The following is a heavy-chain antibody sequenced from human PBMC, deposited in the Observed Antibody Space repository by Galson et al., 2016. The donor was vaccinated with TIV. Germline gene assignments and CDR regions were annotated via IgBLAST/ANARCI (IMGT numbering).Heavy chain of an antibody. J-gene: IGHJ4*02. CDR2: ISFTGGST. D-gene: IGHD3-3*01. V-gene: IGHV3-23*01. CDR3: AKDRVKTVFGAGSFDF. CDR1: GFTFTTYA. Sequence: SLRLSCAASGFTFTTYAMNWVRQAPGKGLEWVSSISFTGGSTYYADSVKGRFTVSRDNSKNTVYLQMNRLRTDDTATYFCAKDRVKTVFGAGSFDFWGQGTQVTVSS.